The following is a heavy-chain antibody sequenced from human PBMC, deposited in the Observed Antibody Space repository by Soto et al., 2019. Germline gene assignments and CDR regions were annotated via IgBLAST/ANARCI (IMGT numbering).Heavy chain of an antibody. CDR1: GYTFTSYG. D-gene: IGHD3-9*01. J-gene: IGHJ5*02. CDR2: ISAYNGNT. CDR3: ARVPSPRYDILTGYYPGGWFDP. Sequence: QVQLVQSGAEVKKPGASVKVSCKASGYTFTSYGISWVRQAPGQGLEWMGWISAYNGNTNYAQKLQGRVTMTTDTSTSTAYMELRSLRSDDTVVYYCARVPSPRYDILTGYYPGGWFDPWGQGTLVTVSS. V-gene: IGHV1-18*04.